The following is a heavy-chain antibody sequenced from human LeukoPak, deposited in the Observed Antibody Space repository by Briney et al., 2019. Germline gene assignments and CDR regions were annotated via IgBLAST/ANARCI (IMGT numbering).Heavy chain of an antibody. V-gene: IGHV3-48*01. CDR3: ARDRDFPPGMDV. J-gene: IGHJ6*02. CDR1: GLTFSSFA. D-gene: IGHD3-10*01. CDR2: ISSSSSTI. Sequence: GGSLRLSCAASGLTFSSFAMNWVRQAPGKGLEWVSYISSSSSTIYYADSVKGRFTISRDNAKNSLYLQMNSLRAEDTAVYYCARDRDFPPGMDVWGQGTTVTVSS.